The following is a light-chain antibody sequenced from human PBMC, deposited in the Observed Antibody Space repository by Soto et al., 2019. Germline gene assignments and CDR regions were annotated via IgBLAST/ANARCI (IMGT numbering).Light chain of an antibody. Sequence: QSALTQPGSVSGSPGQSVAISCTGTSSDIGGYNYVSWYQQHPGKAPKVMIYDVDKRPSGVPDRFSGSKSGNTASLTISDLQTEDEADYYCCSNAGRPDVFGTGTKVTV. CDR3: CSNAGRPDV. V-gene: IGLV2-11*01. J-gene: IGLJ1*01. CDR2: DVD. CDR1: SSDIGGYNY.